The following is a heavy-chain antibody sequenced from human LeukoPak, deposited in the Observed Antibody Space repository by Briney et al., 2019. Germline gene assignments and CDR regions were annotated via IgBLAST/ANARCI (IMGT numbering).Heavy chain of an antibody. Sequence: GGSLRLSCAASGFTFSAYAMSWVRQAPGKGLEWVSGMSGNGGTTYYADSVKGRFTISRDNSKNTLYLQMNSLRAEDTAVYYCARRDYYDSSGYSPLFGYWGQGTLVTVSS. V-gene: IGHV3-23*01. CDR1: GFTFSAYA. CDR3: ARRDYYDSSGYSPLFGY. CDR2: MSGNGGTT. D-gene: IGHD3-22*01. J-gene: IGHJ4*02.